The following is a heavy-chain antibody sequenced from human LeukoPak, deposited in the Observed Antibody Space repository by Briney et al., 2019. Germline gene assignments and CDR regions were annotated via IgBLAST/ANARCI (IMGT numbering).Heavy chain of an antibody. Sequence: GGSLRLSCAASGFTFSSYGMHWVRQAPGKGLEWVAFIRYDGSNKYYADSVKGRFTISRDNSKNTLYLQMNSLRAEDTAVYYGAKDQMATISGSDYWGQGTLVTVSS. CDR3: AKDQMATISGSDY. D-gene: IGHD5-24*01. CDR1: GFTFSSYG. V-gene: IGHV3-30*02. J-gene: IGHJ4*02. CDR2: IRYDGSNK.